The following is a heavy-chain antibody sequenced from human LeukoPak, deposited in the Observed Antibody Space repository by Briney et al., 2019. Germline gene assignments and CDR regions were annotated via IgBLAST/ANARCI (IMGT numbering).Heavy chain of an antibody. D-gene: IGHD3-16*01. V-gene: IGHV3-13*04. CDR3: ARKGFNGGLDY. J-gene: IGHJ4*02. CDR1: GFTFSSYD. CDR2: IGTAGDT. Sequence: PGGSLRLSCAASGFTFSSYDMHWVRQATGKGLEWVSAIGTAGDTYYPGSVKGRFTISRENAKNSLYLQMNSLRAGDTAVYYCARKGFNGGLDYWGQGTLVTASS.